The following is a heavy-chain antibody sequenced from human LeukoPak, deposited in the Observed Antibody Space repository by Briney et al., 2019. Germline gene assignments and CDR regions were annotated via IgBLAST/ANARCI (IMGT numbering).Heavy chain of an antibody. J-gene: IGHJ4*02. CDR1: GYSFTSYW. D-gene: IGHD3-22*01. CDR2: IYPGDSDT. Sequence: GESLKISCKGSGYSFTSYWIGWVRQMPGKGLEWMGIIYPGDSDTRYSPSFQGQVTISADKSISTAYLQWSSLKASDTAMYYCARLVSSGYYQILRNRGYYFDYWGQGTLVTVSS. CDR3: ARLVSSGYYQILRNRGYYFDY. V-gene: IGHV5-51*01.